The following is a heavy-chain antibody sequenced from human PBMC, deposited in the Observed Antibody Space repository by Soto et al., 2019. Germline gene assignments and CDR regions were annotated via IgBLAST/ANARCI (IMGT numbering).Heavy chain of an antibody. Sequence: PSQTLSLTCDISGDSVSSNSAAWNWIRQSPSRGLEWLGRTYYRSKWYNDYAVSVKSRITINPDTSKNQFSLQLNSVTPEDTAVYYCARGHCSSTSCLFDYWGQGTLVTVSS. D-gene: IGHD2-2*01. CDR1: GDSVSSNSAA. V-gene: IGHV6-1*01. CDR2: TYYRSKWYN. J-gene: IGHJ4*02. CDR3: ARGHCSSTSCLFDY.